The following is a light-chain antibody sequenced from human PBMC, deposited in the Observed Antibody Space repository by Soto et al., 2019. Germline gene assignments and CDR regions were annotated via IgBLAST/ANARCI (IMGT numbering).Light chain of an antibody. CDR2: GAS. V-gene: IGKV3-20*01. J-gene: IGKJ5*01. CDR3: QQANSFPIT. CDR1: QSVSSSY. Sequence: EIVLTQSPGTLSLSPGERATLSCRASQSVSSSYLAWYQQKPGQAPRLLIYGASSRATGIPDRFSGSGSGTDFTLTISRLEPEDCAIYFCQQANSFPITFGQGTRLEIK.